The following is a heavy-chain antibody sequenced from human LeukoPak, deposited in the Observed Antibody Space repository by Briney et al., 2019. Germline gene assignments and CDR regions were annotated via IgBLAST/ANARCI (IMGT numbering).Heavy chain of an antibody. Sequence: SETLSLTCTVSGGSISSGSYYWSWIRQPPGKGLEWIGEINHSGSTNYNPSLKSRVTISVDTSKNQFSLKLSSVTAADTAVYYCARGRRSMGATFLRFDPWGQGTLVTVSS. D-gene: IGHD1-26*01. CDR3: ARGRRSMGATFLRFDP. CDR2: INHSGST. CDR1: GGSISSGSYY. J-gene: IGHJ5*02. V-gene: IGHV4-39*07.